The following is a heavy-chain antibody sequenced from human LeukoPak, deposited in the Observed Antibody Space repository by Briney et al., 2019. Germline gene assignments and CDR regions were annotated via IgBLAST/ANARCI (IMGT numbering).Heavy chain of an antibody. CDR1: GFTVSSNS. CDR2: IYSDNT. CDR3: AKDFDGSSWAPYY. D-gene: IGHD6-13*01. V-gene: IGHV3-66*03. Sequence: GGSLRLSCTVSGFTVSSNSMSWVRQAPGKGLEWVSFIYSDNTHYSDSVKGRFTISRDNSKNTMYLQMNSLRAEDTAVYYCAKDFDGSSWAPYYWGQGTLVTVSS. J-gene: IGHJ4*02.